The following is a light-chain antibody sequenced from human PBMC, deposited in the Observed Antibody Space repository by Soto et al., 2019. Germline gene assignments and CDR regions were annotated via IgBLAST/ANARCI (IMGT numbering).Light chain of an antibody. CDR1: EDIGTK. CDR3: QQYDNGTSWT. V-gene: IGKV3-15*01. Sequence: EIVMTQSAAILSVSPGERGTLSCRASEDIGTKLDWYQQKPGQAPSLLMYDVSTRASAAPARFSGSGSGSEFTLTISSLQSEDFALYDCQQYDNGTSWTFGQGTKVDIK. J-gene: IGKJ1*01. CDR2: DVS.